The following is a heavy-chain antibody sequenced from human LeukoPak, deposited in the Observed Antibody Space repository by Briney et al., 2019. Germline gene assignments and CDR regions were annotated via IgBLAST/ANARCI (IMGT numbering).Heavy chain of an antibody. D-gene: IGHD5-18*01. V-gene: IGHV3-21*01. CDR1: GFTFSSYS. CDR3: ARDRRGTAMAIDY. Sequence: GGSLRLSCAASGFTFSSYSMNWVRQAPGKGLEWVSSISSSSYIYYADSVKGRFTISRDNAKNSLYLQMNSLRAEDTAVYYCARDRRGTAMAIDYWGQGTLVTVSS. CDR2: ISSSSYI. J-gene: IGHJ4*02.